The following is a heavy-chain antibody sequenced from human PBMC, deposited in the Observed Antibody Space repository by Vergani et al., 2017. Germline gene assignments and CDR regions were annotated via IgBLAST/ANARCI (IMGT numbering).Heavy chain of an antibody. J-gene: IGHJ5*02. Sequence: EVQLLESGGGLVQPGGSLRLSCAASGFTFSSYAMSWVRQAPGKGLEWVSAISASGGSTYCADSVKGRFTISRDNSKNTLYLQMNSLRAEDTAVYYCARAKIRPTQTYSWFDPWGQGTLVTVSS. CDR3: ARAKIRPTQTYSWFDP. CDR1: GFTFSSYA. CDR2: ISASGGST. V-gene: IGHV3-23*01.